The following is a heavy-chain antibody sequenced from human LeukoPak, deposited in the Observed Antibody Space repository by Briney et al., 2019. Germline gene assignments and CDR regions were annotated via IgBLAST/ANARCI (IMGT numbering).Heavy chain of an antibody. Sequence: PSETLSLTCTVSGGSISGYYWSWIRQPPGKGLEWIGYIYYSGSTNYNPSLKSRVTISVDTSKNQFSLKLSSVTAADTAVYYCAREWNYFDYWGQGTLVSVSS. CDR3: AREWNYFDY. J-gene: IGHJ4*02. CDR2: IYYSGST. CDR1: GGSISGYY. V-gene: IGHV4-59*01.